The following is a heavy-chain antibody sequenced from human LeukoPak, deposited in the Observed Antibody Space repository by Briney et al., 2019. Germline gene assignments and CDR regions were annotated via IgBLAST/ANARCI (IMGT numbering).Heavy chain of an antibody. Sequence: GGSLRLSCAASGFTFSSYSMNWVRQAPGKGLEWVSAISGSGGSTYYADSVKGRFTISRDNSKNTLYLQMNSLRAEDTAVYYCASGESIAAAGTPPGTDYYGMDVWGQGTTVTVSS. D-gene: IGHD6-13*01. CDR3: ASGESIAAAGTPPGTDYYGMDV. CDR2: ISGSGGST. V-gene: IGHV3-23*01. J-gene: IGHJ6*02. CDR1: GFTFSSYS.